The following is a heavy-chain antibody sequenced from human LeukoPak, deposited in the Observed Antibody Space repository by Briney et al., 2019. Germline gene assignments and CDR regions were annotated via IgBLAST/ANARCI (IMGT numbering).Heavy chain of an antibody. Sequence: PGGSLRLSCAASGFPFNDYSMHWVRQAPGKGLEWVAVISYDGSNKYYADSVKGRFTISRDNSKNAVYLQMNSLRAEDTAIYYCARDSRITMIMGYEDYWGQGTLVTVSS. D-gene: IGHD3-22*01. CDR3: ARDSRITMIMGYEDY. V-gene: IGHV3-30*03. CDR2: ISYDGSNK. CDR1: GFPFNDYS. J-gene: IGHJ4*02.